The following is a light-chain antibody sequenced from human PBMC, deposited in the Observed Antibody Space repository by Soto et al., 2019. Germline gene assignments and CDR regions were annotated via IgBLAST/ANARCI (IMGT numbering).Light chain of an antibody. V-gene: IGKV1-5*03. CDR3: QQYDSYST. CDR2: KAS. J-gene: IGKJ1*01. CDR1: QSISSW. Sequence: DIQMTQSPSTLSASVGDRVTITWRASQSISSWLAWYQQKPGKAPKVLIYKASSLESGVPSRFSGSGSGTEFTLTISSLQPDDFATYYCQQYDSYSTFGQGTKVEIK.